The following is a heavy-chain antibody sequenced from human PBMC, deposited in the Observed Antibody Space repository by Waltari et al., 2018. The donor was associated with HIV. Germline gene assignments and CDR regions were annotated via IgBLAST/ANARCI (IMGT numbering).Heavy chain of an antibody. V-gene: IGHV3-48*01. D-gene: IGHD3-22*01. CDR3: ANMGGYYYDSSGYYYDFDY. Sequence: EVQLVESGGGLVQPGGSLRLSCAASGFTFSSYSMNWVRQAPGKGLDWVLYMRSSSSTIYYADSVKGRFTISRDNAKNSLSLQMNSLRAEDTAVYYCANMGGYYYDSSGYYYDFDYWGQGTLVTVSS. CDR1: GFTFSSYS. J-gene: IGHJ4*02. CDR2: MRSSSSTI.